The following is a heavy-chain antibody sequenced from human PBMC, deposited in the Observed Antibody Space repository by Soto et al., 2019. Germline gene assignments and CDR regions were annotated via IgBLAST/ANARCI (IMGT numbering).Heavy chain of an antibody. CDR1: GFTFSSYS. CDR3: ARDEAYYDFWSGYYANDY. J-gene: IGHJ4*02. CDR2: ISSSSSTI. D-gene: IGHD3-3*01. Sequence: EVQLVESGGGLVQPGGSLRLSCAASGFTFSSYSMNWVRQAPGKGLEWVSYISSSSSTIYYADSVKGRFTISRDNAKTSLYLQMNSLRYEDTAVYYCARDEAYYDFWSGYYANDYWGQGTLVTVSS. V-gene: IGHV3-48*02.